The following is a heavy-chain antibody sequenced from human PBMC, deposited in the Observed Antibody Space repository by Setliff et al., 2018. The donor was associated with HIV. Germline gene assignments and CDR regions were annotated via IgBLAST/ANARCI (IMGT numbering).Heavy chain of an antibody. V-gene: IGHV4-59*11. D-gene: IGHD2-15*01. J-gene: IGHJ5*02. CDR3: ARGGASSKYLDP. Sequence: PSETLSLTCNVSGDSISSHSWTWIRQPPGKGLEWIGSIDYSGRTDKKTSLKSRLRMSIDTSKNQFSLSLTSVTGADTAVYYCARGGASSKYLDPWGQGTLVTVSS. CDR1: GDSISSHS. CDR2: IDYSGRT.